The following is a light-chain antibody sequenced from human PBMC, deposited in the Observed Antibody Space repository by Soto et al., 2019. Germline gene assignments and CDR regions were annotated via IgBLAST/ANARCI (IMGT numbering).Light chain of an antibody. Sequence: QSALTQPASVSGSPGQSITISCTGTNSDILSYNYVSWYQQHPGKAPKLMIYDVSNRPLGVSSRFSGSKSGNTASLTISGLQAEDEDDYYCSSHTSSSPLFGGGTKLTVL. CDR1: NSDILSYNY. J-gene: IGLJ2*01. V-gene: IGLV2-14*03. CDR3: SSHTSSSPL. CDR2: DVS.